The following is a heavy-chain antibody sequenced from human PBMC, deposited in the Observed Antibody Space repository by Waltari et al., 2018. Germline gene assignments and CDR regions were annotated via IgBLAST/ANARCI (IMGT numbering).Heavy chain of an antibody. J-gene: IGHJ6*03. CDR1: GFTFSSYW. D-gene: IGHD1-1*01. CDR2: IKQDGSEK. Sequence: EVQLVESGGGLVQPGGSLRLSCAASGFTFSSYWMSWVRQAPGKGLEWVANIKQDGSEKYYVDSVKGRFTISRDNAKNSLYLQMNSLRAEDTAVYYCARERTGTSYYYYYMDVWGKGTTVTVSS. CDR3: ARERTGTSYYYYYMDV. V-gene: IGHV3-7*01.